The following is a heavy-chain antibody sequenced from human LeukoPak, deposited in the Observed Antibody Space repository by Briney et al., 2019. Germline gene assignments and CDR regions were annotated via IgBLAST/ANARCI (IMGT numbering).Heavy chain of an antibody. Sequence: PGGSLRLSCAASGFTFSSYAMSWVRPAPGKGRAWVSAISGSGGSTYYADSVKGRFTISRDNSKNTLYLQMNSLRAEDTAVYYCAKRPPRTSYSGSYYFDYWGQGTLVTVSS. V-gene: IGHV3-23*01. J-gene: IGHJ4*02. CDR3: AKRPPRTSYSGSYYFDY. D-gene: IGHD1-26*01. CDR1: GFTFSSYA. CDR2: ISGSGGST.